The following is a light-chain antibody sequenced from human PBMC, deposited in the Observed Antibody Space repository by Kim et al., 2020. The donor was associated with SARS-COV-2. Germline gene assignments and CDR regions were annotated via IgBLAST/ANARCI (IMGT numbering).Light chain of an antibody. Sequence: SASVGDRVTITCRASQSISTWLAWYQQKPGKATKLLIYDAASLKSGVPSRFSGSGSGTEFTLTIGSLQPDDYATYYCQQYNSYSGTFGQGTKLEI. CDR2: DAA. CDR1: QSISTW. J-gene: IGKJ2*01. CDR3: QQYNSYSGT. V-gene: IGKV1-5*01.